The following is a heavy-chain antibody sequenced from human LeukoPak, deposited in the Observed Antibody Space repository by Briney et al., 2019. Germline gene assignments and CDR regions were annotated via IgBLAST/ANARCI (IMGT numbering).Heavy chain of an antibody. D-gene: IGHD2-15*01. CDR1: GFTFKNSW. J-gene: IGHJ6*03. V-gene: IGHV3-74*01. Sequence: GGSLRLSCVASGFTFKNSWMHWVRQVPGKGLVWVSRMDADGSNTHYVDSVKGRFTISRDNAKNTLYLQMNSLRAEDTAVYYCAKDALVAAKEYYYYYYYMDVWGQGTLVTVSS. CDR3: AKDALVAAKEYYYYYYYMDV. CDR2: MDADGSNT.